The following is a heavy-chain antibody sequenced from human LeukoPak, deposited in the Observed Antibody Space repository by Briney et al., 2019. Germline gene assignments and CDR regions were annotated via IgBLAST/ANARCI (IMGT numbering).Heavy chain of an antibody. J-gene: IGHJ5*02. Sequence: KTSETLSLTCTVSGGSISGYYWSWIRQPPGKGLEWIGEINHSGSTNYNPSLKSRVTISVDTSKNQFSLKLSSVTAADTAVYYCARGRPPKQWLVPKRWFDPWGQGTLVTVSS. V-gene: IGHV4-34*01. CDR1: GGSISGYY. CDR2: INHSGST. D-gene: IGHD6-19*01. CDR3: ARGRPPKQWLVPKRWFDP.